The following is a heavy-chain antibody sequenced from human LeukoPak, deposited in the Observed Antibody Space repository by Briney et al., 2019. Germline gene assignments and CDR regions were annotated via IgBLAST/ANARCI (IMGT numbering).Heavy chain of an antibody. CDR3: ARVSVVPAAIPFNWFDP. J-gene: IGHJ5*02. CDR1: GGSISSFDSY. D-gene: IGHD2-2*01. V-gene: IGHV4-31*03. CDR2: VYYSGST. Sequence: SETLSLTCTVSGGSISSFDSYWSWIRQHPGKGLEWIGCVYYSGSTYFNPSLKSRVTISVDTSKNQFSLKLSSVTAADTAVYYCARVSVVPAAIPFNWFDPWGQGTLVTVSS.